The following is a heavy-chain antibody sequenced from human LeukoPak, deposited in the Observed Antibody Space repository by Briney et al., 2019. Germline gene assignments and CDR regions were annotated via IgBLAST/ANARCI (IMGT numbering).Heavy chain of an antibody. V-gene: IGHV4-34*01. Sequence: SETLSLTCAVYGGSFSGYYWSWIRQPPGKGLEWIGEINHSGSTNYNPSLKSRVTISVDTSKNQFSLKLTSVTAADTAVYYCATTTIRLGFWGQGTLVTVSS. CDR1: GGSFSGYY. CDR3: ATTTIRLGF. CDR2: INHSGST. J-gene: IGHJ4*02. D-gene: IGHD1-26*01.